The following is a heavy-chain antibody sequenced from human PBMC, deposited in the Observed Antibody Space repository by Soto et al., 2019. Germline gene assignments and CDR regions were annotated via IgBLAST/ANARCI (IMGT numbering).Heavy chain of an antibody. CDR1: GFRFISYS. J-gene: IGHJ4*02. CDR3: ASISGTTMYY. CDR2: ISTSSGTI. V-gene: IGHV3-48*02. Sequence: GGSLRLSCAASGFRFISYSRIWVRQAPGKGLAWVSYISTSSGTIYYADSLEGRFTISRDNAKNSLYLQMNSLRDEDTAVYYCASISGTTMYYWGQGTLVTVSS. D-gene: IGHD1-7*01.